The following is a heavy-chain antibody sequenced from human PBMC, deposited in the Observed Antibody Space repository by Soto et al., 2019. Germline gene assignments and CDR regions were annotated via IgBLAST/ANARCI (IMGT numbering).Heavy chain of an antibody. CDR1: GFTFSSYS. J-gene: IGHJ4*02. CDR3: ARGLYYYGSGSYVLKPDAPTY. CDR2: ISSSSSYI. V-gene: IGHV3-21*01. Sequence: PGGSLRLSCAASGFTFSSYSMNWVRQAPGKGLEWVSSISSSSSYIYYADSVKGRFTISRDNAKNSLYLQMNSLRAEDTAVYYCARGLYYYGSGSYVLKPDAPTYWGQGTLVTVSS. D-gene: IGHD3-10*01.